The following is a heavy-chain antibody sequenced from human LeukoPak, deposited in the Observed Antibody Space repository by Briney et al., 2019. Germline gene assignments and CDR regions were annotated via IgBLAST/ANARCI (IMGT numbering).Heavy chain of an antibody. D-gene: IGHD3-22*01. CDR2: IYYSGST. CDR1: GGSISSGGYY. V-gene: IGHV4-31*03. CDR3: ASYYDSSGQGNWFDP. J-gene: IGHJ5*02. Sequence: SETLSLTCTVSGGSISSGGYYWSWIRQHPGKGLEWIGYIYYSGSTYYNPSLKSRVTISVDTSKNQFSLKLSSVTAADTAVYYCASYYDSSGQGNWFDPWGQGTLVTVSS.